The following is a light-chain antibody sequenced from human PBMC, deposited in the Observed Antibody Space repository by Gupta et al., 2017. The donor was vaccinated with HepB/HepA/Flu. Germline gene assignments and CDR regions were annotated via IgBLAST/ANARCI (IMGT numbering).Light chain of an antibody. CDR2: DVS. Sequence: QSALTQPASVSGSPGQSIAISCTGTSSDVGSYKYVSWYQHHTARTHHLMIYDVSSLTAGVSGLFSGSKAGNTASLTISGPQADDAADYYCTSDTTRSTYVFGTGTTVTVL. V-gene: IGLV2-14*03. CDR1: SSDVGSYKY. J-gene: IGLJ1*01. CDR3: TSDTTRSTYV.